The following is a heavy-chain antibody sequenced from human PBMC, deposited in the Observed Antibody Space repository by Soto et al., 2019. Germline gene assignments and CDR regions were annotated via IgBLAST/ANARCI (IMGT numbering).Heavy chain of an antibody. J-gene: IGHJ6*02. Sequence: PETLSLTCAVYGGSFSGYYWSWIRQPPGKGLEWIGEINHSGSTNYNPSLKSRVTISVDTSKNQFSLKLSSVTAADTAVYYCAGQARHYYYYYGMDVWGQGTTVTGSS. CDR3: AGQARHYYYYYGMDV. CDR1: GGSFSGYY. CDR2: INHSGST. V-gene: IGHV4-34*01. D-gene: IGHD6-6*01.